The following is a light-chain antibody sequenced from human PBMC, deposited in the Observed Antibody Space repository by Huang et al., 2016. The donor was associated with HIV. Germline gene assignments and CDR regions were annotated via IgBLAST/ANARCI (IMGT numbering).Light chain of an antibody. J-gene: IGKJ4*01. CDR2: SST. Sequence: DIQVTQSPSSLSASVGDRVTITCRTSPRISSHLSWYQQKIGKGPKLLIYSSTVFQSGVPSRFTGSGSGTDFTLTINSLQPEDFATYYCQQTYSAPVTFGGGTRVEIK. CDR3: QQTYSAPVT. CDR1: PRISSH. V-gene: IGKV1-39*01.